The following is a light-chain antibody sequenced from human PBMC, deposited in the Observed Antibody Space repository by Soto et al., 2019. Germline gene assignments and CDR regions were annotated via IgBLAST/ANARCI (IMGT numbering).Light chain of an antibody. CDR2: RAS. CDR1: QSFTSRS. V-gene: IGKV3D-7*01. J-gene: IGKJ1*01. CDR3: QQYHNLWT. Sequence: EIVLTQSPGTLSLSPGERATLSCRASQSFTSRSLAWYQQKPGLAPRLLIYRASTRATGTPARFTGSGSGTEFTLTITSLQSEDFALYYCQQYHNLWTFGQGTKVDIK.